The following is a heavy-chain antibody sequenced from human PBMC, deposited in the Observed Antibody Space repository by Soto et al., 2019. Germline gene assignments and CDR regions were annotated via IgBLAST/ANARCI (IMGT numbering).Heavy chain of an antibody. V-gene: IGHV3-23*01. CDR3: AKDRVLRIYGDYVFDY. Sequence: GGSLRLSCAASGFTFSSYAMSWVRQAPGKGLEWVSAISGSGGSTYYADSVKGRFTISRDNSKNTLYLQMNSLRAEDTAVYYCAKDRVLRIYGDYVFDYWGQGTLVTVSS. CDR2: ISGSGGST. CDR1: GFTFSSYA. D-gene: IGHD4-17*01. J-gene: IGHJ4*02.